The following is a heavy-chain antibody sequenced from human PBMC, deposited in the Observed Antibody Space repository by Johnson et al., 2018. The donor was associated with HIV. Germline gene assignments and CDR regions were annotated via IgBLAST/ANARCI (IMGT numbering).Heavy chain of an antibody. D-gene: IGHD6-13*01. CDR2: ISYDGTKT. CDR1: GIIFGHYG. Sequence: VQLVESGGGVVQPGRSLRLSCAVSGIIFGHYGMHWVRQAPGKGLEWVALISYDGTKTYYVDSVKARFTISRDNSKNTLYLQMNSLRAEDTAVYYCARGVYSSSWYGAFDIWGKGTMVTVSS. V-gene: IGHV3-30*03. CDR3: ARGVYSSSWYGAFDI. J-gene: IGHJ3*02.